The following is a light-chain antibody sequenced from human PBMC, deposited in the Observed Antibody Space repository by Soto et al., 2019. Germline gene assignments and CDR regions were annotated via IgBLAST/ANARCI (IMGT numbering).Light chain of an antibody. J-gene: IGKJ1*01. CDR2: GAS. CDR1: QSVSSSY. V-gene: IGKV3-20*01. CDR3: QQYGSSPRT. Sequence: EIVLTQSPGTLSLSPGERATLSCRASQSVSSSYLAWYQQKPGQAPRLLIYGASSRATGIPDRFSGRGSGTDFTLTSSRMETEDIAVYSCQQYGSSPRTFGKGTQVEI.